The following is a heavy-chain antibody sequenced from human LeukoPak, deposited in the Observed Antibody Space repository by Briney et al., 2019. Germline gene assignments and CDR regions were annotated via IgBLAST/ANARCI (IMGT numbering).Heavy chain of an antibody. Sequence: PGGSLRLSCAASGFTFSSYEMNWVRQAPGKGLEWVSYISSSGSTIYYADSVKGRFTISRDNAKNLLYLQMNSLRAEDTAVYYCARDPMTTVTTLHDAFDIWGQGTMVTVSS. V-gene: IGHV3-48*03. CDR1: GFTFSSYE. D-gene: IGHD4-17*01. CDR3: ARDPMTTVTTLHDAFDI. J-gene: IGHJ3*02. CDR2: ISSSGSTI.